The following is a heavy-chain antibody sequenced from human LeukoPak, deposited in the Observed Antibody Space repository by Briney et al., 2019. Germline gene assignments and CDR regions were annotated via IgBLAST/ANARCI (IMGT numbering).Heavy chain of an antibody. CDR3: AELGISMIGGV. J-gene: IGHJ6*04. V-gene: IGHV3-48*03. D-gene: IGHD3-10*02. CDR2: ISSSGSTV. Sequence: PGGSLRLSCAASGFTFSSYEMNWVRQAPGKGLEWVSYISSSGSTVYYAASVKGRFNISRDNAETPLHLQMKSLKAGDRAVYYCAELGISMIGGVWGKGTTVTISS. CDR1: GFTFSSYE.